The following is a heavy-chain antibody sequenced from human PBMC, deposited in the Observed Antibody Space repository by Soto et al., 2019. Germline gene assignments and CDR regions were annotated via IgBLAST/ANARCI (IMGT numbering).Heavy chain of an antibody. V-gene: IGHV1-46*01. Sequence: ASVKVSCKASGYTFTSYYMHWVRQAPGQGLEWMGIINPSGGSTSYAQKFQGRVTMTRDTSTSTVYMELSSLRSEDTAVYYCARDTIVVVPAAKNGLRYFDYWGQGTLVTLSS. CDR3: ARDTIVVVPAAKNGLRYFDY. CDR2: INPSGGST. CDR1: GYTFTSYY. J-gene: IGHJ4*02. D-gene: IGHD2-2*01.